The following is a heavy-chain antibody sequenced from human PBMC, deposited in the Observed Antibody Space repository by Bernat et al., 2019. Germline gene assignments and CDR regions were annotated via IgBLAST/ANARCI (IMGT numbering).Heavy chain of an antibody. D-gene: IGHD2-21*02. V-gene: IGHV4-39*01. J-gene: IGHJ2*01. Sequence: QLQLQESGPGLVKPSETLSLTCTVSGGSISSSSYYWGWIRQPPGKGLEWIGSIYYSGSTYYNPSLKSRVTISVDTSKNQFSLKLSSVTAADTAVYYCARPYCGGDCYSSAWYFDLWGRGTLVTVSS. CDR2: IYYSGST. CDR3: ARPYCGGDCYSSAWYFDL. CDR1: GGSISSSSYY.